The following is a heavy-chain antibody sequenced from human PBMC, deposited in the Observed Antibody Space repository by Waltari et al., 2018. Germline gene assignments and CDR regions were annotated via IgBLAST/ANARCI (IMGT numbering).Heavy chain of an antibody. CDR2: IYHSGST. V-gene: IGHV4-38-2*01. CDR3: ARQLGGAYYGSGKGGYYYGMDV. J-gene: IGHJ6*02. CDR1: GYSISSGYY. Sequence: QVQLQESGPGLVKPSETLSLTCAVSGYSISSGYYWGWIRQPPGKGLEWIGSIYHSGSTSYNPSLKSRVTISVDTSKNQFSLKLSSVTAADTAVYYCARQLGGAYYGSGKGGYYYGMDVWGQGTTVTVSS. D-gene: IGHD3-10*01.